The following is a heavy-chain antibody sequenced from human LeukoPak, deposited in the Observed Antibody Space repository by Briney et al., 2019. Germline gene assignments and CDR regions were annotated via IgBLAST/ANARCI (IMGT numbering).Heavy chain of an antibody. Sequence: ASVKVSCKASGYTFTSYGISWVRQAPGQGLEWMGWISAYNGNTNYAQKPRGRVTMTTDTSTSTAYMELRSLRSDDTAVYYCARDPPGTDFWSGYRYFDYWGQGTLVTVSS. CDR1: GYTFTSYG. V-gene: IGHV1-18*01. J-gene: IGHJ4*02. CDR2: ISAYNGNT. D-gene: IGHD3-3*01. CDR3: ARDPPGTDFWSGYRYFDY.